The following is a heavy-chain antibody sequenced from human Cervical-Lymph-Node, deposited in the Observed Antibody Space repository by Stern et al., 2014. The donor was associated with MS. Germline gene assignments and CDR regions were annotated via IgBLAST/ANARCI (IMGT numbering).Heavy chain of an antibody. V-gene: IGHV1-46*01. CDR3: ARDLLIYSGARRPGDRLDS. CDR2: INPDGNNT. Sequence: VQLVQSGAEVKKPGASVTVSCQASGFPFSNYYIHWVRQAPGQGLEWMGIINPDGNNTSFAQKFEGRLTMTRDTSTRTVYMELSSLRSEDTAVYYCARDLLIYSGARRPGDRLDSWGQGTLVIVSS. CDR1: GFPFSNYY. D-gene: IGHD2-21*01. J-gene: IGHJ4*02.